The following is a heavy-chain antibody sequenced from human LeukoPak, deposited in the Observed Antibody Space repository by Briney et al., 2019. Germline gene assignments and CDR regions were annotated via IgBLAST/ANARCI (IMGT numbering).Heavy chain of an antibody. CDR2: IFYSGST. V-gene: IGHV4-39*01. CDR1: GGSISSSSYY. D-gene: IGHD4-17*01. J-gene: IGHJ4*02. Sequence: SVTLSLTCTVSGGSISSSSYYWGWIRQPPGKGLEWIGSIFYSGSTSYNPSLKSRVTLSVDTSKNHFSLKLSSVTAADTAVYYCARHDYGFAFDYWGQGTLVTVSS. CDR3: ARHDYGFAFDY.